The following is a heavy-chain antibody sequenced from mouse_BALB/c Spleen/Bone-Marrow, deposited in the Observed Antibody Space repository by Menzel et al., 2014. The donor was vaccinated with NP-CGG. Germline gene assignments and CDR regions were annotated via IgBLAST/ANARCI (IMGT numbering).Heavy chain of an antibody. CDR1: GFTFTDYY. Sequence: EVVLVESGGGLVQPGGSLRLSCATSGFTFTDYYMNWVRQPPGKALEWLAFIRNKAYGYTTEYSASVKGRFTISRDNSQNILYLQMNTLRAEDSATYYCARDMGGLLFDSWGQGTTLSVSS. V-gene: IGHV7-3*02. J-gene: IGHJ2*01. CDR2: IRNKAYGYTT. CDR3: ARDMGGLLFDS. D-gene: IGHD1-1*01.